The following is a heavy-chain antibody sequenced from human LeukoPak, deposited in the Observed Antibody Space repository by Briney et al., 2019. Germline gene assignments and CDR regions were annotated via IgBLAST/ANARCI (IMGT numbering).Heavy chain of an antibody. Sequence: PGGSLTLSCAAFGFTFSSYSMNWVRQAPGKGLEWVSSISSSSSYIYYADSVKGRFTISKDNAKNSLYLQMNSLRAEGTAVYYCASQGYEDYWVQGTLVTVSS. V-gene: IGHV3-21*01. CDR1: GFTFSSYS. D-gene: IGHD2-2*01. J-gene: IGHJ4*02. CDR3: ASQGYEDY. CDR2: ISSSSSYI.